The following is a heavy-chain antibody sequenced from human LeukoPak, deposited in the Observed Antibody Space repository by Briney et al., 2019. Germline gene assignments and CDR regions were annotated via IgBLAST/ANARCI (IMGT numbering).Heavy chain of an antibody. CDR3: ARDGLQTRYSWNDEGRKNWFDP. Sequence: ASVKVSCKASGFTFSSYYMQRVRQAPGQGLEWVGIINPSDGSTKYAQKFQGRVTMTGDTSTNTVYMELSSLRSEDTALYYCARDGLQTRYSWNDEGRKNWFDPWGQGTLVTVSS. CDR2: INPSDGST. J-gene: IGHJ5*02. CDR1: GFTFSSYY. D-gene: IGHD1-1*01. V-gene: IGHV1-46*01.